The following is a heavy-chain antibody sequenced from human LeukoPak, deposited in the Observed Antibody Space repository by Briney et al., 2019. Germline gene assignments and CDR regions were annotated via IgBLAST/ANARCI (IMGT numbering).Heavy chain of an antibody. CDR2: ISADGQSV. Sequence: GGSLRLSCKASGFSLDSHWMHWVRQVPGKGLVWLSRISADGQSVGYADYVRGRFTISRDNAKNSLYLQMNSLRAEDTAVYYCAELGITMIGGVWGKGTTVTTSS. CDR1: GFSLDSHW. CDR3: AELGITMIGGV. J-gene: IGHJ6*04. D-gene: IGHD3-10*02. V-gene: IGHV3-74*01.